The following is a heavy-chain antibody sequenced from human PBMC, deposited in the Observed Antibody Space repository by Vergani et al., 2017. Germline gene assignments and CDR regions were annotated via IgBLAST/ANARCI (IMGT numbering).Heavy chain of an antibody. D-gene: IGHD2-2*01. CDR1: GMTFKNYA. Sequence: QVQLVESGGGVVQPGRSLRLSCVASGMTFKNYAMHWVRQAPGKGLEWVAGISDDGNNNYYADSVKGRFTISRDNSKNTLYLQMNSLRAEDTAVYYCARGDCYSISCPDFYYYYMDVWGKGTTVTVSS. V-gene: IGHV3-30-3*01. J-gene: IGHJ6*03. CDR3: ARGDCYSISCPDFYYYYMDV. CDR2: ISDDGNNN.